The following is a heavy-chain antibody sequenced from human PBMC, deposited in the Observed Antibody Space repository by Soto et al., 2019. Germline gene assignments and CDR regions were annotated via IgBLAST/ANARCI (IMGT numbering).Heavy chain of an antibody. Sequence: GGSLRLSCAASGFPFRSYGIHWVRQAPGKGLEWVALIWFDGSKKYYVDSVKGRFAVSRDNSKNTLYLQMNSLRVEDTAVYYCARDRLVPYGYGMDVWGQGTTVTSP. CDR2: IWFDGSKK. V-gene: IGHV3-33*01. D-gene: IGHD2-2*01. CDR1: GFPFRSYG. CDR3: ARDRLVPYGYGMDV. J-gene: IGHJ6*02.